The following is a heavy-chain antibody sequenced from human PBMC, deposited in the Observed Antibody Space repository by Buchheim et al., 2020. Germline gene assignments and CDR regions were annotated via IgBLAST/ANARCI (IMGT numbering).Heavy chain of an antibody. CDR1: GFTFSSYA. V-gene: IGHV3-30-3*01. CDR2: ISYDGSNK. Sequence: QVQLVESGGGVVQPGRSLRLSCAASGFTFSSYAMHWVRQAPGKGLEWVAVISYDGSNKYYADSVKGRFTISRDNAKKSLYLQMNSLRAEDTAVYYCARDYTAMAPYYYYYYGMDVWGQGTT. CDR3: ARDYTAMAPYYYYYYGMDV. J-gene: IGHJ6*02. D-gene: IGHD5-18*01.